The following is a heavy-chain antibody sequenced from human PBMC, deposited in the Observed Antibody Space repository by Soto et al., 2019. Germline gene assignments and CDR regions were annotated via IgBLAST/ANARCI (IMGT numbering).Heavy chain of an antibody. Sequence: QLQLQESGSGLVKPSQTLSLTCAVSGGSISSGGYSWSWIRQPPGKGLEWIVYIYHSGSTYYNPSLKSRVTISVDRSKNQFSLKLSSVTAADTAVYYCARVGGYYLNWFDPWGQGTLVTVSS. CDR2: IYHSGST. V-gene: IGHV4-30-2*01. CDR1: GGSISSGGYS. J-gene: IGHJ5*02. CDR3: ARVGGYYLNWFDP. D-gene: IGHD3-3*01.